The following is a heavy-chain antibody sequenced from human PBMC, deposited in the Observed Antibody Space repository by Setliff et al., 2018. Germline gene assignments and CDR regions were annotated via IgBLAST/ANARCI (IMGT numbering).Heavy chain of an antibody. CDR2: IYSSGRT. J-gene: IGHJ6*03. Sequence: SETLSLTCTVSGGSISSYYWIWIRQPPGKGLEWIGYIYSSGRTNYNPSLKSRVTLSVDTSNNQFSLKVSCVTAADTAVYYCARAPPNRYSGSYEYFYMDVWGKGTTVTVSS. D-gene: IGHD1-26*01. V-gene: IGHV4-4*08. CDR3: ARAPPNRYSGSYEYFYMDV. CDR1: GGSISSYY.